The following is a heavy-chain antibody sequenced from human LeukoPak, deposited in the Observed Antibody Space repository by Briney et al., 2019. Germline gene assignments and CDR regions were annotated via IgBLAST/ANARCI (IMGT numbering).Heavy chain of an antibody. J-gene: IGHJ3*02. CDR3: AKATYYYDSRAGAFDI. Sequence: GGSLRLSCAASGFAFSSYGMDWVRQAPGKGLEWVAFIRYDGSNKYYADSVKGRFTISRDNSKNTLYLRMNSLRAEDTAVYYCAKATYYYDSRAGAFDIWGQGTMVTVSS. D-gene: IGHD3-22*01. V-gene: IGHV3-30*02. CDR1: GFAFSSYG. CDR2: IRYDGSNK.